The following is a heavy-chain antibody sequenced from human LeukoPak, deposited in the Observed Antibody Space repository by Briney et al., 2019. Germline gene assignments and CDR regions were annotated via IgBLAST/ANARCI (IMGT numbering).Heavy chain of an antibody. CDR2: ISSSSSTI. V-gene: IGHV3-48*04. CDR3: ARVLSTMVRGAKGAFDI. J-gene: IGHJ3*02. Sequence: GGSLRLSCAASGFTFSSYSMNWVRQAPGKGLEWVSYISSSSSTIYYADSVKGRFTISRDNAKNSLYLQMNSLRAEDTAVYYCARVLSTMVRGAKGAFDIWGQGTMVTVSS. CDR1: GFTFSSYS. D-gene: IGHD3-10*01.